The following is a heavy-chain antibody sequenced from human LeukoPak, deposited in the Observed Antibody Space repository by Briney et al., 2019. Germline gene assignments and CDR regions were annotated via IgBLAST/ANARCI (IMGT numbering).Heavy chain of an antibody. CDR2: IYYSGST. Sequence: PSETLSLTCTVSGDSIINYYWSWIRQPPGKGLEWIGYIYYSGSTNYNPSLKSRVTISVDTSKNQFSLKLSSVTAADTAVYYCARAGSQGVIDFDYWGQGTLVTVSS. D-gene: IGHD3-16*02. V-gene: IGHV4-59*01. CDR3: ARAGSQGVIDFDY. CDR1: GDSIINYY. J-gene: IGHJ4*02.